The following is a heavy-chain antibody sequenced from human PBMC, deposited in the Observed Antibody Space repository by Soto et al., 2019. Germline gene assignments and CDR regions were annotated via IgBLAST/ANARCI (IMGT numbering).Heavy chain of an antibody. Sequence: SETLSLTCAVYRGSFSGHSWTWLRQSPGKGLEWLGDINHSGRVNYSPSLKSRVTISLDTSKNQFSLTLSAVTAADTAMYYCSTRAYDTNGYYRFDPWGQGTLVTVSS. D-gene: IGHD3-22*01. CDR2: INHSGRV. J-gene: IGHJ5*01. V-gene: IGHV4-34*01. CDR1: RGSFSGHS. CDR3: STRAYDTNGYYRFDP.